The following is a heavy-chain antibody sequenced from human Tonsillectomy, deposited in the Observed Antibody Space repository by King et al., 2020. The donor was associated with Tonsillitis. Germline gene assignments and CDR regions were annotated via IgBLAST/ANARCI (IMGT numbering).Heavy chain of an antibody. CDR2: ISSSGNYI. Sequence: VQLVESGGGLVNPGGSLRLSCAASGFTFNSYSMNWVRQAPGKGLAWVSSISSSGNYIYYADSVKGRFTISRDKAKKSLYLQMSSLRAEDTAVYYCTRGFFPQYDVWGSGGGMDVWGQGTTVTVSS. CDR1: GFTFNSYS. J-gene: IGHJ6*02. CDR3: TRGFFPQYDVWGSGGGMDV. V-gene: IGHV3-21*01. D-gene: IGHD3-16*01.